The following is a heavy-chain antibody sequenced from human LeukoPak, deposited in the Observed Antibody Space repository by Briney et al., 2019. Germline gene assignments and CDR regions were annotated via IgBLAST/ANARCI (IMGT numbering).Heavy chain of an antibody. CDR3: AREPGLVDTAMGDY. CDR1: GYTFISYG. D-gene: IGHD5-18*01. V-gene: IGHV1-18*01. Sequence: ASVKVSCKASGYTFISYGISWVRQAPGQGLEWMGWINSYNGNTNYAQKLQGRVIMTTDTATSTAYMELRSLRSDDTAVYYCAREPGLVDTAMGDYWGQGTLVTVSS. CDR2: INSYNGNT. J-gene: IGHJ4*02.